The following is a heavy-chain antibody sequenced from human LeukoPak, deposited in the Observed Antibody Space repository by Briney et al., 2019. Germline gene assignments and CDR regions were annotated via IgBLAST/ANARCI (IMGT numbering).Heavy chain of an antibody. J-gene: IGHJ6*03. V-gene: IGHV4-4*07. CDR2: IYTSGST. Sequence: SETLSLTCTVSGGSISSYYWSWIRQPAGKGLEWIGRIYTSGSTNYNPSLKSRVTMSVDTSKNQLSLKLSSVTAADTAVYYCARRVGRWFGERAYYYNYMDVWDKGTPVTISS. D-gene: IGHD3-10*01. CDR1: GGSISSYY. CDR3: ARRVGRWFGERAYYYNYMDV.